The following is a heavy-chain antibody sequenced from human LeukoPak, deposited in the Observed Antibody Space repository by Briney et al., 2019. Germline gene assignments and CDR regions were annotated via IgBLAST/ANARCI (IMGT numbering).Heavy chain of an antibody. CDR1: GFRFSNYA. D-gene: IGHD3-10*01. V-gene: IGHV3-23*01. J-gene: IGHJ4*02. CDR3: AKDQDSHSYGSGSYAPFDY. CDR2: ISGGGSST. Sequence: PGGSLRLSCTASGFRFSNYAMNWVRRAPGKGLEWVSVISGGGSSTNYADSVKGRFTISRENSKNTLYPQMNSLRAEDTAVYYCAKDQDSHSYGSGSYAPFDYWGQGTLVTVSS.